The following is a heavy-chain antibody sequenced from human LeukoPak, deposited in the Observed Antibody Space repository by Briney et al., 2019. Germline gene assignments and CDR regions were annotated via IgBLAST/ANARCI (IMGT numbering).Heavy chain of an antibody. CDR2: ISGSGGST. CDR1: GFTFSSYA. Sequence: GGSLRLSCAASGFTFSSYAMSWVRQAPGKGLEWVSGISGSGGSTYYADSVKGRFTISRDNSKNTLYLQMNSLRAEDTAVYYCAKDQKKMGYCSSTSCYKTYFDYWGQGTLVTVSS. J-gene: IGHJ4*02. D-gene: IGHD2-2*02. CDR3: AKDQKKMGYCSSTSCYKTYFDY. V-gene: IGHV3-23*01.